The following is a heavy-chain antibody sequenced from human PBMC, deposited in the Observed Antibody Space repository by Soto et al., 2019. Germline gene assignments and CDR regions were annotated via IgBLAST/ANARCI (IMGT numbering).Heavy chain of an antibody. CDR2: IYYSGST. Sequence: SETLSLTCTVSGGSISSSSYYWGWIRQPPGKGLEWIGSIYYSGSTYYNPSLKSRVTISVDTSKNQFSLKLSSVTAADTAVYYCASSAPAGYYYYYGMDVWGQGTTVTVS. CDR3: ASSAPAGYYYYYGMDV. D-gene: IGHD2-2*01. V-gene: IGHV4-39*01. J-gene: IGHJ6*02. CDR1: GGSISSSSYY.